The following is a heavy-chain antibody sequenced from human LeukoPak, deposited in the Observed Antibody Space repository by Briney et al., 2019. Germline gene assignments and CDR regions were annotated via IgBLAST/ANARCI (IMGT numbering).Heavy chain of an antibody. CDR1: GGSISSSSYY. CDR3: AGSTVTTSFDI. V-gene: IGHV4-39*01. Sequence: SETLSLTCTVSGGSISSSSYYWGWIRQPPGQGLEWIGSIYYSGSTYYNPSLKSRVTISVDTSKNQFSLKLSSVTAADTAVYYCAGSTVTTSFDIWGQGTMVTVSS. J-gene: IGHJ3*02. CDR2: IYYSGST. D-gene: IGHD4-11*01.